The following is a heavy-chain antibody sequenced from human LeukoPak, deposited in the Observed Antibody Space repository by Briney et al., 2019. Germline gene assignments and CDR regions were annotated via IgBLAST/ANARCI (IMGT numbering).Heavy chain of an antibody. D-gene: IGHD3-10*01. V-gene: IGHV1-69*13. CDR3: ARVYYYYGSGSDPPYYYGMDV. Sequence: ASAKVSCKASGYTFTSYAMNWVRQAPGQGLEWMGGIIPIFGTANYAQKFQGRVTITADESTSTAYMELSSLRSEDTAVYYCARVYYYYGSGSDPPYYYGMDVWGQGTTVTVSS. CDR1: GYTFTSYA. J-gene: IGHJ6*02. CDR2: IIPIFGTA.